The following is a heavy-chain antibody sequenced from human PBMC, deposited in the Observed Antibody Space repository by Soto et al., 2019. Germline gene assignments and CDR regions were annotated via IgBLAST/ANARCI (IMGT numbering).Heavy chain of an antibody. CDR3: PRRVISYYYFDY. J-gene: IGHJ4*02. CDR2: IYYSGST. Sequence: QLQLQESGPGLVKPSETLSLTCTVSGGSISSSSYYWGWIRQPPGKGLEWIGSIYYSGSTYYNPSLKSRVTISVDTSKNQFSLNLSSVTAADTAVYYCPRRVISYYYFDYWGQGTLVTVSS. CDR1: GGSISSSSYY. D-gene: IGHD2-21*01. V-gene: IGHV4-39*01.